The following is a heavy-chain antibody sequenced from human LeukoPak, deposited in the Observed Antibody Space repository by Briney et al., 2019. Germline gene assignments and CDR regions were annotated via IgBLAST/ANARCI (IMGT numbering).Heavy chain of an antibody. CDR1: GFTFSSYA. CDR2: ISGSGGSA. D-gene: IGHD2-15*01. J-gene: IGHJ3*02. V-gene: IGHV3-23*01. Sequence: GASLRLSCAASGFTFSSYAMSWVRQAPGKGLEWVSAISGSGGSAYYADSVKGRFTISRDNSKNTLYLQMNSLRAEDTAVYYCAKDHGYCSGGSCSNDAFDIWGQGTMVTVSS. CDR3: AKDHGYCSGGSCSNDAFDI.